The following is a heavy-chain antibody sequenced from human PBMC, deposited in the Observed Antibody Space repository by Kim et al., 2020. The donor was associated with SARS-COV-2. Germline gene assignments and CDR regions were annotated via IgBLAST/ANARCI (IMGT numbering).Heavy chain of an antibody. CDR2: INPSGGST. J-gene: IGHJ5*02. V-gene: IGHV1-46*01. D-gene: IGHD2-2*01. CDR3: ARDLAQYCSSTSCYFSWFDP. Sequence: ASVKVSCKASGYTFTSYYMHWVRQAPGQGLEWMGIINPSGGSTSYAQKFQGRVTMTRDTSTSTVYMELSSLRSEDTAVYYCARDLAQYCSSTSCYFSWFDPWGQGTLVTVSS. CDR1: GYTFTSYY.